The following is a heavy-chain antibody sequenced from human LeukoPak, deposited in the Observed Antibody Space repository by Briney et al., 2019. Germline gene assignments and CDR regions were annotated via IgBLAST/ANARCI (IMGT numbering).Heavy chain of an antibody. Sequence: SETLSLTCTVSGGSISSGDYYWSWIRQPPGEGLEWIGYIYHSGSTYYNPSLKSRVAISEDRSKNQFSLELNSVTVADTAVYYCARDKGQDAFDIWGQGTMVTVSS. CDR2: IYHSGST. CDR1: GGSISSGDYY. CDR3: ARDKGQDAFDI. V-gene: IGHV4-30-2*01. J-gene: IGHJ3*02.